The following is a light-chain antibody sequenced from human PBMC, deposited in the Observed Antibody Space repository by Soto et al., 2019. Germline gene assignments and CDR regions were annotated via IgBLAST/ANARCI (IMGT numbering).Light chain of an antibody. Sequence: DVQMTQSPSSLSAFVGDRVTITCRASQGIAPYLAWFQQKPGKVPKLLIYATSTLQSGVPSRFSGSGSGTDFTRTISSLQTEDVGTYYCQKYNSAPLTFGGGTKVEIK. CDR3: QKYNSAPLT. J-gene: IGKJ4*01. CDR1: QGIAPY. V-gene: IGKV1-27*01. CDR2: ATS.